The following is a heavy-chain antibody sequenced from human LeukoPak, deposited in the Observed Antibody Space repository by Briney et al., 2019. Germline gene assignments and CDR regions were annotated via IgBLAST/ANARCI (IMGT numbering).Heavy chain of an antibody. V-gene: IGHV1-8*01. CDR3: AREGYCSGGSCYYSYFDY. J-gene: IGHJ4*02. Sequence: ASVKVSCKVSGYTLTELSMHWVRQAPGKGLEWMGWMNPNSGNTGYAQKFQGRVTMTRNTSISTAYMELSSLRSEDTAVYYCAREGYCSGGSCYYSYFDYWGQGTLVTVSS. CDR1: GYTLTELS. CDR2: MNPNSGNT. D-gene: IGHD2-15*01.